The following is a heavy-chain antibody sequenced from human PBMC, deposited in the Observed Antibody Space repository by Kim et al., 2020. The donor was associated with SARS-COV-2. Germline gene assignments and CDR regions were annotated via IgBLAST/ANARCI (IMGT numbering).Heavy chain of an antibody. V-gene: IGHV3-23*01. D-gene: IGHD3-22*01. Sequence: GGSLRLSCAASGFTFSSYAMSWVRQAPGKGLEWVSAISGSGGSTYYADSVKGRFTISRDNSKNTLYLQMNSLRAEDTAVYYCAKAQPGYYYASSGYHSPWYFDLWGRGTLVTVSS. CDR2: ISGSGGST. CDR1: GFTFSSYA. J-gene: IGHJ2*01. CDR3: AKAQPGYYYASSGYHSPWYFDL.